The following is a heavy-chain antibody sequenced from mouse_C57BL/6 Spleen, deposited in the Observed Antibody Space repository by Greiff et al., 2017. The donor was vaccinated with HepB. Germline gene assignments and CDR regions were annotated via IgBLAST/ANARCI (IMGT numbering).Heavy chain of an antibody. CDR2: IYPGDGDT. V-gene: IGHV1-80*01. CDR1: GYAFSSYW. Sequence: QVQLQQSGAELVKPGASVKISCKASGYAFSSYWMTWVKQRPGKGLEWIGQIYPGDGDTNYNGKSKGKATLTADKSSSTAYMQLSSLTSEDSAVYFCARSYYGKAMDYWGQGTSVTVSS. CDR3: ARSYYGKAMDY. J-gene: IGHJ4*01. D-gene: IGHD1-1*01.